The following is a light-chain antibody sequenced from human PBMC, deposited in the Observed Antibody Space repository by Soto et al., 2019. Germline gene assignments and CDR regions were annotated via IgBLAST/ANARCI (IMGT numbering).Light chain of an antibody. CDR1: RSDFTGYNY. CDR2: EVS. V-gene: IGLV2-8*01. Sequence: QSVLTHPPSAPWSPGHSVTISCTGTRSDFTGYNYVSWYQQHPGKAPKLMIYEVSKRPSGVPDRFSGSKSGNTASLTVSGLQAEDEADYYCSSYAGTTNYVFGTGTKVTVL. J-gene: IGLJ1*01. CDR3: SSYAGTTNYV.